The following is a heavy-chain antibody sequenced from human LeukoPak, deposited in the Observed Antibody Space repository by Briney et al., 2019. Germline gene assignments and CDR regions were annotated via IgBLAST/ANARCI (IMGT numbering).Heavy chain of an antibody. CDR2: ISTNTGNP. CDR3: ARKSVAATPRDIVYQYSYMDV. J-gene: IGHJ6*03. D-gene: IGHD2-15*01. V-gene: IGHV7-4-1*02. CDR1: GYTFTSYY. Sequence: GASVKVSCKASGYTFTSYYMHWVRQAPGQGLEWMGWISTNTGNPTYAQGFTGRFVFSLDTSVSTAYLQISSLKAEDTAVYYCARKSVAATPRDIVYQYSYMDVWGKGTTVTVSS.